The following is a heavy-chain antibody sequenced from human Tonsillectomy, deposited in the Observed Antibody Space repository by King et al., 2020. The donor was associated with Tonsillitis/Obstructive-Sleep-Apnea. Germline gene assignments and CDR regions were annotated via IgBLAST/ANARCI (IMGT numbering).Heavy chain of an antibody. CDR1: GGSFSGYY. Sequence: VQLQQWGAGLLKPSETLSLTCAVYGGSFSGYYWSWIRQPPGKGLEWIGEINHSGSTNYNPSLKSRVTISVDTSKNQFSLKLSSVTAADTAVYYCARIWSHSSGPFDPWGQGTLVTVSS. CDR3: ARIWSHSSGPFDP. D-gene: IGHD3-3*01. J-gene: IGHJ5*02. CDR2: INHSGST. V-gene: IGHV4-34*01.